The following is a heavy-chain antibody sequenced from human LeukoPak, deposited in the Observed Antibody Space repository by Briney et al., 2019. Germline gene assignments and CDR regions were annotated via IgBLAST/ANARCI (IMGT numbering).Heavy chain of an antibody. CDR2: INHSGST. CDR1: GGSFSGYY. CDR3: TRAYTQLGFDP. V-gene: IGHV4-34*01. D-gene: IGHD2-2*01. Sequence: PSETLSLTCAVYGGSFSGYYWSWIRQPPGKGLEWIGEINHSGSTNYNPSLKSRVTISVDTSKNQFSLKLSSATAADTAVYYCTRAYTQLGFDPWGQGTLVTVSS. J-gene: IGHJ5*02.